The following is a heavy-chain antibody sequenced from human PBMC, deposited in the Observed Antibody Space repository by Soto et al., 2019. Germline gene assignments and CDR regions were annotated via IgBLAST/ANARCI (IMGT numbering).Heavy chain of an antibody. CDR2: ISSSSSYI. J-gene: IGHJ3*02. Sequence: XGSLELSCAASGFTFSSYSMNGVRQAAGKGLEWVSSISSSSSYIYYADSVKGRFTISRDNAKNSLYLQMNSLRAEDTAVYYCARDHSPPYYDSSGYYWGMRTFDIWGQGTMVTVSS. CDR1: GFTFSSYS. CDR3: ARDHSPPYYDSSGYYWGMRTFDI. V-gene: IGHV3-21*01. D-gene: IGHD3-22*01.